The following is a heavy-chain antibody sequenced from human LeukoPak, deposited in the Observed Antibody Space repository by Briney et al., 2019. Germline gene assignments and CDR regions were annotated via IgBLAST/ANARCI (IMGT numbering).Heavy chain of an antibody. D-gene: IGHD3-3*01. CDR2: ISSSSSNI. J-gene: IGHJ6*03. CDR3: ARGADFWSGYSRGYYMDV. CDR1: GFTFSTYA. Sequence: PGGSLRLSCAASGFTFSTYAIHWVRQAPGKGLEWVSTISSSSSNIYYADSVKGRFTISRDNAKKSLYLQMNSLRVEDTAVYYCARGADFWSGYSRGYYMDVWGKGTTVTISS. V-gene: IGHV3-21*01.